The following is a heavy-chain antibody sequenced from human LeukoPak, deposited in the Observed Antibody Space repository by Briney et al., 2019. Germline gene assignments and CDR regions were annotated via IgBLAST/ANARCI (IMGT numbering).Heavy chain of an antibody. CDR2: INTDGTAT. CDR1: GLTLSSYW. Sequence: GGSLRLSCAASGLTLSSYWMHWVRQAPGKXLVWVSHINTDGTATTYADSVKGRFTISRDNAKNTLYLQMNSLRAEDTAVYYCVRDSNLSFDYWGQGALVTVSS. J-gene: IGHJ4*02. D-gene: IGHD1-14*01. CDR3: VRDSNLSFDY. V-gene: IGHV3-74*01.